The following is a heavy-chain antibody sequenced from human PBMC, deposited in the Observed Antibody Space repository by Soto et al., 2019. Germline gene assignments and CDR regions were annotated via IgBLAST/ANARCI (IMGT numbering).Heavy chain of an antibody. J-gene: IGHJ4*02. CDR3: VKDSSRWYYFDY. CDR1: GFTFNNFA. Sequence: EAQLLESGGALVQPGGSLRLACAASGFTFNNFAMSWVRQAPGKGLEWVSGITASGSFTYYAASVKGRFTISRDNRKNTLSLQIDSLRGEDTASYYCVKDSSRWYYFDYWGPGTLVTVSS. CDR2: ITASGSFT. D-gene: IGHD6-13*01. V-gene: IGHV3-23*01.